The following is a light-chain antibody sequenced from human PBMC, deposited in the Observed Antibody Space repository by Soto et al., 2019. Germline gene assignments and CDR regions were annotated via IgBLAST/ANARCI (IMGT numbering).Light chain of an antibody. CDR2: GVS. CDR3: QQYETSPFT. J-gene: IGKJ2*01. Sequence: IVLTQSPGTLSSSPGERATLSCRASQTFRNTYLAWYQQKPGQAPRLLIYGVSIRATGISDRFSGSGSGTDFTLTINRLEPEDFAVYYCQQYETSPFTFGHGTKLEMK. CDR1: QTFRNTY. V-gene: IGKV3-20*01.